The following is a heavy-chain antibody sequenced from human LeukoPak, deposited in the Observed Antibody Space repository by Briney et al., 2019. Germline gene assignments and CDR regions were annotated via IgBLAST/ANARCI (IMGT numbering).Heavy chain of an antibody. CDR1: EFSVGSNY. CDR3: ARQHQQLVRGLFDY. V-gene: IGHV3-7*01. Sequence: PGGSLRLSCAASEFSVGSNYMTWVRQAPGKGLEWVANIKQDGSEEYYVDSVKGRFTISRDNAKNSLYLQMNSLRAEDTAVYYCARQHQQLVRGLFDYWGQGTLVTVSS. D-gene: IGHD6-13*01. CDR2: IKQDGSEE. J-gene: IGHJ4*02.